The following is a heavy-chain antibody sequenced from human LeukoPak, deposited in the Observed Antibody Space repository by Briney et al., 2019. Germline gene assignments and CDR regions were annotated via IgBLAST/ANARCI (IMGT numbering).Heavy chain of an antibody. CDR2: IYSGGST. CDR3: ARDLRWCSGGSCYYDYGMDV. CDR1: GFTVSSNY. V-gene: IGHV3-53*04. D-gene: IGHD2-15*01. Sequence: GGSLTLACAASGFTVSSNYMSWVRQAPGKGLEWVSVIYSGGSTYYADSVKGRFTISRHNSKNTLYLQMNSLRGEDTPVYYCARDLRWCSGGSCYYDYGMDVWGQGTTVTVSS. J-gene: IGHJ6*02.